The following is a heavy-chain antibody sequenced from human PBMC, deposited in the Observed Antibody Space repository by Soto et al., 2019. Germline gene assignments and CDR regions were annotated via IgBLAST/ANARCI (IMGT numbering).Heavy chain of an antibody. CDR1: GDSVSSNSAA. J-gene: IGHJ6*02. Sequence: SQTLSLTCAISGDSVSSNSAAWDWIRQSPSRGLEWLGRTYYRSKWYNDYAVSVKSRITINPDTSKNQFSLQLNSVTPEDTAVYYCATAIAVAGTYYYCGMDVWGQGTTVTVSS. D-gene: IGHD6-19*01. V-gene: IGHV6-1*01. CDR2: TYYRSKWYN. CDR3: ATAIAVAGTYYYCGMDV.